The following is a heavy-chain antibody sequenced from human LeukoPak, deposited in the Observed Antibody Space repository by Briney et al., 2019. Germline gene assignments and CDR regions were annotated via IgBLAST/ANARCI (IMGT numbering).Heavy chain of an antibody. V-gene: IGHV3-11*06. CDR3: GRGGKVEQLVLAR. D-gene: IGHD6-13*01. CDR1: GLTFSDSY. Sequence: PGWALRLSCLACGLTFSDSYMTWVRQAPGKGGDGVAFICGSGQDINYSESAKGRFTISRDNAKNSLYLKMSGLRVEDTAVYYCGRGGKVEQLVLARWGQGSLVTVSS. CDR2: ICGSGQDI. J-gene: IGHJ4*02.